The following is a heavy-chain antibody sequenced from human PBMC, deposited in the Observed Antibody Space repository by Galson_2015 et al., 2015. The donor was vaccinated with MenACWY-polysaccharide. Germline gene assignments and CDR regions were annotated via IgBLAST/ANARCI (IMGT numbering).Heavy chain of an antibody. Sequence: SLRLSCAASGFTFSNYWMHWVRQTPGKGLVWVSRINSGATSIAYADSVKGRFTISRDNAKNTLYLQMDSLRAEDTAVYHCARPASPGGSAYAMNVWGQGTMVTVS. D-gene: IGHD2-8*02. CDR1: GFTFSNYW. CDR3: ARPASPGGSAYAMNV. V-gene: IGHV3-74*03. CDR2: INSGATSI. J-gene: IGHJ6*02.